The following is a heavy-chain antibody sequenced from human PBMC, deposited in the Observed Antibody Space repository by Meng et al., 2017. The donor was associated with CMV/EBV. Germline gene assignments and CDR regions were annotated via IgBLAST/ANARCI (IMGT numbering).Heavy chain of an antibody. J-gene: IGHJ4*02. Sequence: SETLSLTCTVSGGSISSSSYYWGWVRQPPGQGFEWIGSLYYTGSTYCKTSLGSRVTMSVDTSRNQFSLKLSSVTAAGTAVYYCARQGGGSPTTGVFWGPGILVTVSS. CDR3: ARQGGGSPTTGVF. CDR1: GGSISSSSYY. CDR2: LYYTGST. V-gene: IGHV4-39*01. D-gene: IGHD1-26*01.